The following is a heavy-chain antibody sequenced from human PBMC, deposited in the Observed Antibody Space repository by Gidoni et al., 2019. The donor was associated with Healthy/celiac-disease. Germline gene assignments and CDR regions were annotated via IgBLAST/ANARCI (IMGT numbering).Heavy chain of an antibody. CDR3: ALGFRKLVMDYFDY. D-gene: IGHD6-6*01. V-gene: IGHV3-30-3*01. Sequence: QVQLVESGGGVVQPGRSLRLSCAASGFTFSSYAMHWVRQAPGKGLEWVAVISYDGSNKYYADSVKGRFTISRDNSKNTLYLQMNSLRAEDTAVYYCALGFRKLVMDYFDYWGQGTLVTVSS. J-gene: IGHJ4*02. CDR1: GFTFSSYA. CDR2: ISYDGSNK.